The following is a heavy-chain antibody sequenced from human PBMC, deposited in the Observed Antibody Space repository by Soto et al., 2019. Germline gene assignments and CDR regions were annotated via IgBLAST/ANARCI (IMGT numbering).Heavy chain of an antibody. CDR1: GYTFTSYA. CDR3: AREGERRGGDLDY. CDR2: INAGNGNT. D-gene: IGHD2-21*02. V-gene: IGHV1-3*01. J-gene: IGHJ4*02. Sequence: QVQLVQSGAEVKKPGASVKVSCKASGYTFTSYAMHWVRQAPGQRLEWMGWINAGNGNTKYSQKFQGRVTITRDTSASTAYMELSSLRSEDTAVYYCAREGERRGGDLDYWGQGTLVTVSS.